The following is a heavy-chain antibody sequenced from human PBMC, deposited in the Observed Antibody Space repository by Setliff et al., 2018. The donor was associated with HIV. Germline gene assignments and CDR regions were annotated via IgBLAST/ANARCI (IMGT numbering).Heavy chain of an antibody. CDR2: IYYSGST. CDR3: ARRRDFDY. Sequence: SETLSLTCAVYGGSFSGHYWTWIRQPPGKGLEWIGSIYYSGSTYYNPSLKSRVTISVDTSKNQFSLKLSSVTAADTAVYYCARRRDFDYWGQGTLVTVSS. CDR1: GGSFSGHY. J-gene: IGHJ4*02. V-gene: IGHV4-34*01.